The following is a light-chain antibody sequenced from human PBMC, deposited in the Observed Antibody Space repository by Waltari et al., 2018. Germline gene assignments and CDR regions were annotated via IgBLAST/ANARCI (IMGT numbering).Light chain of an antibody. CDR1: QSVSSSS. V-gene: IGKV3-20*01. Sequence: IVLTQSPGTLSLSPGERATLSCRASQSVSSSSLAWYQQKPGQAPRLLIYAASSRATGIPKMFSGSWSGTEFSLTISRLEPEDVAVYYCQQYGSSPRTFGPGTKVDIK. CDR2: AAS. CDR3: QQYGSSPRT. J-gene: IGKJ3*01.